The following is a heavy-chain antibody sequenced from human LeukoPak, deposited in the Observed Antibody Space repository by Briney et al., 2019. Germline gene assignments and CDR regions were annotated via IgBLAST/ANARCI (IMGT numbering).Heavy chain of an antibody. V-gene: IGHV3-11*01. J-gene: IGHJ4*02. CDR2: ISSSGTPK. Sequence: GWSLRLSCGASGWIFSDYYMSWIRQAPGKGLEWISYISSSGTPKYYADSVKGRFTISSDNAKKSLFLQMNSLRDEDTAVYYCVRDDGHHWFDFWGQGTLVTVSS. D-gene: IGHD1-1*01. CDR3: VRDDGHHWFDF. CDR1: GWIFSDYY.